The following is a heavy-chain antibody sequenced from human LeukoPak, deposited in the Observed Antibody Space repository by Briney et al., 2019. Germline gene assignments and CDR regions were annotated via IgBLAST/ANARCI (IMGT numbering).Heavy chain of an antibody. J-gene: IGHJ4*02. Sequence: PGRSLRLSCAASGFTFSSYGMHWVRQAPGKRLEWVAVIWYDGSNKYYADSVKGRFTISRDNSKNTLYLQMNSLRAEDTAVYYCAREAGATYYFDYWGQGTLVTVSS. CDR1: GFTFSSYG. D-gene: IGHD1-26*01. V-gene: IGHV3-33*01. CDR2: IWYDGSNK. CDR3: AREAGATYYFDY.